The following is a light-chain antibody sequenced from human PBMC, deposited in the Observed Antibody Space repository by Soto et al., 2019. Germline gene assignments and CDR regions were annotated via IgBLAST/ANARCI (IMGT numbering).Light chain of an antibody. Sequence: EVVMTQSPVTLSVSPGGRATLSCRASQSVRTNLAWFQQKPGQAPRLLIFGASTRATGVPARFSGGGSGTDFTLTIRSLQSEDCAVYFCQQYNNWPPFTFGQGTKLEIK. CDR1: QSVRTN. CDR2: GAS. V-gene: IGKV3-15*01. J-gene: IGKJ2*01. CDR3: QQYNNWPPFT.